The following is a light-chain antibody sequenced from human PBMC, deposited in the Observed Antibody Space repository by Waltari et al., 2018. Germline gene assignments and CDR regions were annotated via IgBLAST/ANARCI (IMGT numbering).Light chain of an antibody. CDR2: DAT. J-gene: IGKJ2*01. CDR3: QQYDKPPYT. Sequence: DIQMTQSPPSLTAFVGDRVTITCQASQEISNYLSWYQRKPGKAPEVLIYDATNLERGVTSRFSGSGSGTHFTFTISSLQPEDIGTYYCQQYDKPPYTFGRGTKVEV. V-gene: IGKV1-33*01. CDR1: QEISNY.